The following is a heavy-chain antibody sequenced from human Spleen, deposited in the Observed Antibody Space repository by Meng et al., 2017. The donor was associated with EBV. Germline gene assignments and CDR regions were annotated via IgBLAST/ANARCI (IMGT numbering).Heavy chain of an antibody. CDR1: GFTFSSYW. V-gene: IGHV3-74*01. Sequence: VHRVGPGGGFVRPGGSLRLPCAASGFTFSSYWMHWVRQTPGKGLVWVSRIHRDGSTTGYADSVKGRFTISRDNAKNTLYLQMNSLRAEDTAVYYCARGGTNYYGSGTYGGWGQGTLVTVSS. CDR3: ARGGTNYYGSGTYGG. CDR2: IHRDGSTT. J-gene: IGHJ4*02. D-gene: IGHD3-10*01.